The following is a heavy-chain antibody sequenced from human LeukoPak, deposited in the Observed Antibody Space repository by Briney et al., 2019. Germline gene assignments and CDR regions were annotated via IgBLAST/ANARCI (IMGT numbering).Heavy chain of an antibody. CDR1: GFTFSSYA. J-gene: IGHJ4*02. D-gene: IGHD2-2*01. Sequence: GGSLRLSCAASGFTFSSYAMSWVRQAPGKGLEWVSAISGSGGSTYYADSVKGRFTISRDNSKNTLYLQMNSLRAEDTAVYSRAKARDVVVVPAAMAYWGQGTLVTVSS. CDR2: ISGSGGST. V-gene: IGHV3-23*01. CDR3: AKARDVVVVPAAMAY.